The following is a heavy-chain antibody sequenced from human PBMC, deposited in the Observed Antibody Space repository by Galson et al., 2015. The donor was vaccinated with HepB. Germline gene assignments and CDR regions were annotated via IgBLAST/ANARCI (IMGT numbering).Heavy chain of an antibody. CDR2: ISYDGSNK. CDR1: GFTFSSYA. CDR3: ARDLGATTPLDY. J-gene: IGHJ4*02. D-gene: IGHD1-26*01. Sequence: SLRLSCAASGFTFSSYAMHWVRQAPGKGLEWVAVISYDGSNKYYADSVKGRFTISRDNSKNTLYLQMNSLRAEDTAVYYCARDLGATTPLDYWGQGTLVTVSS. V-gene: IGHV3-30-3*01.